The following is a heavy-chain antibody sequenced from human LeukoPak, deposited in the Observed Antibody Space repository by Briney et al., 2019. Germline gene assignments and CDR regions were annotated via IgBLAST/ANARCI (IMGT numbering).Heavy chain of an antibody. V-gene: IGHV3-74*01. D-gene: IGHD4-17*01. CDR3: ARVSPVTTFDI. J-gene: IGHJ3*02. CDR1: GFTFSKYW. Sequence: PGGSLRLSCAASGFTFSKYWMHSVRQAPGKGLVWVSRIDVDGSSTSYADSVKGRFTISRYNAKNTLYLQMNSLRAEDRAVYYCARVSPVTTFDIWGQGTMVTVSS. CDR2: IDVDGSST.